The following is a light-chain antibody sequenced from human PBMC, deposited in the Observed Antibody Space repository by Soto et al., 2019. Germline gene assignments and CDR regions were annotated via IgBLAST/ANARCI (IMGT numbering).Light chain of an antibody. V-gene: IGLV2-14*01. CDR2: DVR. CDR1: SSDVGGYNY. Sequence: QSVLTQPASVSGFPGQSITISCTGTSSDVGGYNYVSWCQQHPGKAPKLMIYDVRNRPSGVSNRFSGSKSVNTASLTISGLQAEDEADYYCSSYTTISTYVFGTGTKVTVL. J-gene: IGLJ1*01. CDR3: SSYTTISTYV.